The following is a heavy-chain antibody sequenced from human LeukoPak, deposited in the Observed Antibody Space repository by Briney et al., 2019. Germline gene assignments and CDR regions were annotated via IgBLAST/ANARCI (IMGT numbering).Heavy chain of an antibody. J-gene: IGHJ4*02. Sequence: SETLSLTCTVSGGSISSSSYYWGSIRQPPGKGLEWIGSIYYSGNTYYNASLKSQVSISMDTSKNQFSLKLTSVTAADTAVYYCARQTGSGLFILPGGQGTLVTVSS. CDR3: ARQTGSGLFILP. CDR1: GGSISSSSYY. D-gene: IGHD3/OR15-3a*01. V-gene: IGHV4-39*01. CDR2: IYYSGNT.